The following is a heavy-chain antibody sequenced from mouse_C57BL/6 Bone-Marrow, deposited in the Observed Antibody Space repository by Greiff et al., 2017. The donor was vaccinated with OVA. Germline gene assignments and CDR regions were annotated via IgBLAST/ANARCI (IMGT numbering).Heavy chain of an antibody. J-gene: IGHJ2*01. CDR2: IYPGVGDT. Sequence: QVQLKQSGPELVKPGASVKISCKASGYAFSSSWMNWVKQRPGKGLEWIGRIYPGVGDTNYNGKFKGKATLTADKSSSTAYMQLSSLTSEDSAVYFCARGGDPDYWGQGTTLTVSS. CDR3: ARGGDPDY. CDR1: GYAFSSSW. D-gene: IGHD3-3*01. V-gene: IGHV1-82*01.